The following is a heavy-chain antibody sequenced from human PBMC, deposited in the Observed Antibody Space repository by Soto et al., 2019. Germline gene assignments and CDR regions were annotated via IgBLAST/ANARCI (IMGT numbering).Heavy chain of an antibody. D-gene: IGHD1-26*01. CDR3: ARPHEGYSRLFDP. J-gene: IGHJ5*02. CDR1: GFTFSDHY. CDR2: ISSTGNTA. V-gene: IGHV3-11*01. Sequence: QVQLIESGGGLVKPGGSLRLSCAASGFTFSDHYMNWIRQTPGKGLEWVSYISSTGNTAYYADSVKGRFTTSRDNAKRLLYLQMNSLRAEDTAVYYCARPHEGYSRLFDPWGQGTLVTVSS.